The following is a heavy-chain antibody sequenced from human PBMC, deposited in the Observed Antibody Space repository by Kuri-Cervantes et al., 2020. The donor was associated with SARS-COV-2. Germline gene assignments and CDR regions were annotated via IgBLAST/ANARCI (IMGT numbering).Heavy chain of an antibody. D-gene: IGHD1-14*01. CDR1: GGTFSSYA. Sequence: SVKVSCRASGGTFSSYAISWVRQAPGQGLEWMGGIIPIFGTVNYAQKFQGRVTITADKSTSTAYMELSSLRSEDTAVYYCARDLQRGTFDIWGQGTMVTVSS. J-gene: IGHJ3*02. CDR3: ARDLQRGTFDI. V-gene: IGHV1-69*06. CDR2: IIPIFGTV.